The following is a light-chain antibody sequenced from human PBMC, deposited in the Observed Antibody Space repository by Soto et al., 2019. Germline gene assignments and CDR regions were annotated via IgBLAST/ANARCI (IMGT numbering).Light chain of an antibody. Sequence: EIVMTQSPAALSVSPGERATLSCRASQSVSSNFALYQQQPGQAPRLLIYGASTRATGIPARFSGSGSGTEFTLTISSLQSEDFAVYYCQQYNNWPRTFGQGTKVEIK. CDR3: QQYNNWPRT. CDR1: QSVSSN. J-gene: IGKJ1*01. CDR2: GAS. V-gene: IGKV3-15*01.